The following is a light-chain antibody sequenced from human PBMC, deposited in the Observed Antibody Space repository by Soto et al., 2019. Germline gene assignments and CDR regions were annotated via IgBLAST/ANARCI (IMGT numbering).Light chain of an antibody. CDR2: GAS. CDR1: QSVSRN. J-gene: IGKJ5*01. V-gene: IGKV3-15*01. Sequence: EIVMTQSPATLSLSPGERATPSCRASQSVSRNLAWYQQRPGQAPRLLISGASTRATGIAARFSGSGSGTEFTLTISSLQSEDSALYYCQQYSNWPTFGQGTRLEIK. CDR3: QQYSNWPT.